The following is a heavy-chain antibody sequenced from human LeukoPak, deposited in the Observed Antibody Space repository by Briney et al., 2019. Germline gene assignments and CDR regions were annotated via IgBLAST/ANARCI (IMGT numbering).Heavy chain of an antibody. CDR1: GYTFTSYY. CDR3: VVAATHDFDY. Sequence: ASVKVSCKASGYTFTSYYMHWMRQAPGQGLEWMGIINPSGGSTSYAQKFQGRVTMTRDTSTSTVYMELSSLRSEDTAVYYCVVAATHDFDYWGQGTLVTVSS. V-gene: IGHV1-46*01. D-gene: IGHD2-15*01. CDR2: INPSGGST. J-gene: IGHJ4*02.